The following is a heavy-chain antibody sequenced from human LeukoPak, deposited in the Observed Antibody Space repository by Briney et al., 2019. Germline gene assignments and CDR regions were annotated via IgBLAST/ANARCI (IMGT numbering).Heavy chain of an antibody. D-gene: IGHD1-26*01. CDR3: AKPPDIVGATIFDY. J-gene: IGHJ4*02. CDR2: ISGSGGST. CDR1: GFTFSDSV. V-gene: IGHV3-23*01. Sequence: GGSLRLSCYVCGFTFSDSVIHWVRHAAGKGLEWVSAISGSGGSTYYADSVKGRFTISRDNSKNTLYLQMNSLRAEDTAVYYCAKPPDIVGATIFDYWGQGTLVTVSS.